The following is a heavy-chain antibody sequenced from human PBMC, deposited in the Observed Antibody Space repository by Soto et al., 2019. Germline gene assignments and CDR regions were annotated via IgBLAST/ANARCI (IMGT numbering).Heavy chain of an antibody. CDR1: GGSISSGGYY. J-gene: IGHJ5*02. D-gene: IGHD3-10*01. V-gene: IGHV4-31*03. CDR3: ARDLWFGESLNWFDP. Sequence: QVQLQESGPGLVKPSQTLSLTCTVSGGSISSGGYYWSWIRQHPGKGLEWIGYIYYSGSTYYNPSLKSRVTISVDTSKNQCSLKLSSVTAADTAVYYCARDLWFGESLNWFDPWGQGTLVTVSS. CDR2: IYYSGST.